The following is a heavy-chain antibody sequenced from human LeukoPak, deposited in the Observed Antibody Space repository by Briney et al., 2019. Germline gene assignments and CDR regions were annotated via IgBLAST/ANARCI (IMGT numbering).Heavy chain of an antibody. CDR2: INPSGGST. CDR1: GYTFTSYY. CDR3: ARGPLNGDYEDY. D-gene: IGHD4-17*01. J-gene: IGHJ4*02. Sequence: ASVKVSCKASGYTFTSYYMHWVRQAPGQGLEWMGIINPSGGSTSYAQKFQGRVTMTRNTSISTAYMELSSLRSEDTAVYYCARGPLNGDYEDYWGQGTLVTVSS. V-gene: IGHV1-46*01.